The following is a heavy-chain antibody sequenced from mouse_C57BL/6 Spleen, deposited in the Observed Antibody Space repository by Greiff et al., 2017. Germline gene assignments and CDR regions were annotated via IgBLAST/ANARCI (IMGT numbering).Heavy chain of an antibody. CDR2: IYPGSGSS. V-gene: IGHV1-55*01. D-gene: IGHD2-4*01. J-gene: IGHJ2*01. CDR3: ARYIYYDYEGAVFDY. Sequence: QVQLQQPGAELVKPGASVKMSCKASGYTFTSYWITWVKQRPGQGLEWIGDIYPGSGSSNYNEKFKSKATLTVETSSSTAYMQLSSLTSEDSAVYYCARYIYYDYEGAVFDYWGQGTTLTVSS. CDR1: GYTFTSYW.